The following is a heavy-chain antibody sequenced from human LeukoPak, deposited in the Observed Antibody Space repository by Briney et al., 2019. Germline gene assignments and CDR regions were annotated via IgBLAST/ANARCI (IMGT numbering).Heavy chain of an antibody. J-gene: IGHJ5*02. V-gene: IGHV1-3*01. CDR3: ARDRSYGSGPYNWFDP. Sequence: ASVKVSCEASGYTFTSYAIHWVRQAPGQRLEWMGWINAGNGNTKYSQKFQGRVTITRDTSASTAYMELSSLRSEDTAVYYCARDRSYGSGPYNWFDPWGQGTLVTVSS. CDR1: GYTFTSYA. CDR2: INAGNGNT. D-gene: IGHD3-10*01.